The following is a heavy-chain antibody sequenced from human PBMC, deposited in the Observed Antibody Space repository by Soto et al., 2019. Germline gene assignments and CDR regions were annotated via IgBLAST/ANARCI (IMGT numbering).Heavy chain of an antibody. Sequence: QVQLVESGGGLVKPGGSLRLSCAASGFTFSDYYMSWIRQAPGKGLEWVSYSSTSGSTINYADPVKGRFTISRDNAKHSLYLQMNSLRAEDTAVNYFARVSPPPDYWGQGTLVTFSS. J-gene: IGHJ4*02. CDR3: ARVSPPPDY. V-gene: IGHV3-11*01. CDR1: GFTFSDYY. CDR2: SSTSGSTI.